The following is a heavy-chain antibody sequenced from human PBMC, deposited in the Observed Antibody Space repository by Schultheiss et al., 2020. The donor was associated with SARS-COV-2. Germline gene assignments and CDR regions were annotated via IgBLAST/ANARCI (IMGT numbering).Heavy chain of an antibody. V-gene: IGHV1-69*13. J-gene: IGHJ6*02. CDR1: GYTFTSYY. CDR3: ARERTTLNTPYYNAMDV. Sequence: SVKVSCKASGYTFTSYYMHWVRQAPGQGLEWMGRIIPIFGIANYAQKFQGRVTITADESTSTAYMELSSLRSEDTAMYYCARERTTLNTPYYNAMDVWGQGTTVTVSS. D-gene: IGHD4-11*01. CDR2: IIPIFGIA.